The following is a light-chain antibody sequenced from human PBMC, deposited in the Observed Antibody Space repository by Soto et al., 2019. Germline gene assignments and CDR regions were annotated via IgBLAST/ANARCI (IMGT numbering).Light chain of an antibody. V-gene: IGKV3-15*01. Sequence: IVVPESKATMSVSPGERATLSCRASQSVSSDLAWYQQKPGQAPRLLIYGASTRATGIPARFSGSGSGTEFTLTISSLQSEDFAFYYCQHRNSWPPGATCGQGTRLEIK. J-gene: IGKJ5*01. CDR3: QHRNSWPPGAT. CDR1: QSVSSD. CDR2: GAS.